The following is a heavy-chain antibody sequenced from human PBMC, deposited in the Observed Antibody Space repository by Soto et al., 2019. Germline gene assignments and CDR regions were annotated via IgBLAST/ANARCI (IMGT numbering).Heavy chain of an antibody. V-gene: IGHV3-23*01. D-gene: IGHD5-18*01. CDR1: GLTFSTYA. CDR3: AMTKGYSYGYFDY. J-gene: IGHJ4*02. Sequence: GGSLRLSCAASGLTFSTYAMSWVRQAPGKGLEWVSAISGNGAITYYAASVKGRFTISRDNSKNQFSLKLSSVTAADTAVYYCAMTKGYSYGYFDYWGQGTLVTVSS. CDR2: ISGNGAIT.